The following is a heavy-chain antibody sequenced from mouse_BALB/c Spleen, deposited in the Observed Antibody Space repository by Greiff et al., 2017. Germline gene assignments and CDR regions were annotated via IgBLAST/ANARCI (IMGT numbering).Heavy chain of an antibody. Sequence: DLVKPGASVKLSCKASGYTFTSYWINWIKQRPGQGLEWIGRIAPGSGSTYYNEMFTGKATLTVDTSSSTAYIQLSSLSSEDSAVYFCATGAFAYWGQGTLVTVSA. CDR2: IAPGSGST. J-gene: IGHJ3*01. D-gene: IGHD4-1*01. V-gene: IGHV1S41*01. CDR3: ATGAFAY. CDR1: GYTFTSYW.